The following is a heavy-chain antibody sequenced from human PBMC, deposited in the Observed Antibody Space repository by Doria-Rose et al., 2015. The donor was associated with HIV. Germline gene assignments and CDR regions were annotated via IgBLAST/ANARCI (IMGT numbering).Heavy chain of an antibody. D-gene: IGHD6-13*01. CDR3: ARIESSRWYHKYYFDF. CDR2: IFSDDER. J-gene: IGHJ4*02. Sequence: QITLKESGPVLVKPTETLTLTCTVSGVSLSSPGMGVSWIRQPPGKALEWLANIFSDDERSCKTSLKSRLTISRVTSKSQVVLTMTDMDPVDTATYYGARIESSRWYHKYYFDFWGQGTLVIVSA. CDR1: GVSLSSPGMG. V-gene: IGHV2-26*01.